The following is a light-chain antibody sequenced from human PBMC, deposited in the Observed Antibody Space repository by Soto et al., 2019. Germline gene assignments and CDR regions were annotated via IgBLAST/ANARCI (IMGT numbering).Light chain of an antibody. CDR1: SPNIGNNA. CDR2: YDD. CDR3: AAWDDSLDGWV. Sequence: QPVLTQPPSVSEAPRQRVTISCSGSSPNIGNNAVNWYQQLPGKAPKLLIYYDDLLPSGVSDRFSGSKSGTSASLAISGLQSEYEADYYCAAWDDSLDGWVFGGGTKLTVL. J-gene: IGLJ3*02. V-gene: IGLV1-36*01.